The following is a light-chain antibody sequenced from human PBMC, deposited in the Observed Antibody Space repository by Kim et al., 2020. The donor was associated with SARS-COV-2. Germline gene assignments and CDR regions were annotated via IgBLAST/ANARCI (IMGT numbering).Light chain of an antibody. V-gene: IGLV3-21*04. CDR1: NIGRKS. J-gene: IGLJ3*02. CDR2: YDS. Sequence: APGKTARITCGGENIGRKSVHWYQQKPGQAPVLVIYYDSDRPSGIPERFSGSNSGNTATLTISRVEAGDEADYYCQVWDSSSDHPVFGGGTKLTVL. CDR3: QVWDSSSDHPV.